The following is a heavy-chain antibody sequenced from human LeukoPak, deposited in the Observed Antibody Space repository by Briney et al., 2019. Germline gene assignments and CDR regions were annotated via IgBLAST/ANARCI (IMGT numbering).Heavy chain of an antibody. V-gene: IGHV3-33*01. CDR3: AREDHAYSSSWYLHY. Sequence: GGSLRLSCAASGFTFSSYGMHWVRQAPGKGLEWVAVIWYDGSNKYYADSVKGRFTISRDNSKNTLYLQMNSLRAKDTAVYYCAREDHAYSSSWYLHYWGQGTLVTVSS. D-gene: IGHD6-13*01. CDR1: GFTFSSYG. CDR2: IWYDGSNK. J-gene: IGHJ4*02.